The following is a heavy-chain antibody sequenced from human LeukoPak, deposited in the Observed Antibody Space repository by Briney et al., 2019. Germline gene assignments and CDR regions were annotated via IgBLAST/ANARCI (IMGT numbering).Heavy chain of an antibody. V-gene: IGHV1-2*04. J-gene: IGHJ4*02. CDR1: GYTFTGYY. D-gene: IGHD6-19*01. Sequence: ASVKVSCTASGYTFTGYYMHWVRQALGQGLEWMGWINPNSGGTNYAQKFQGWVTMTRDTSISPAYMELSRLRSDDTAVYYCARDGDSSGWYGYWGQGTLVTVSS. CDR3: ARDGDSSGWYGY. CDR2: INPNSGGT.